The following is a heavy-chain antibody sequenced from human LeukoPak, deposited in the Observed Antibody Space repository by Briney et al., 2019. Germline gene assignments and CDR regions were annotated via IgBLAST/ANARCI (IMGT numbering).Heavy chain of an antibody. V-gene: IGHV4-4*07. J-gene: IGHJ4*02. CDR1: GGSISSYY. Sequence: SETLSLTCTVSGGSISSYYWSWIRQPAGKGLEWIGRIYISGSGSTNYNPSLKSRVTMSVDTSKNQFSLKLSSVTAADTAVYYCARVATVVTPDYWGQGTLVTVSS. CDR2: IYISGSGST. CDR3: ARVATVVTPDY. D-gene: IGHD4-23*01.